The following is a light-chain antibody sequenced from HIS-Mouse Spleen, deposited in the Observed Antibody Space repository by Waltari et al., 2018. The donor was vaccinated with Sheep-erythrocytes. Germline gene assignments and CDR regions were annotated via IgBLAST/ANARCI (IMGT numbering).Light chain of an antibody. J-gene: IGLJ1*01. CDR1: KLGDKY. V-gene: IGLV3-1*01. CDR3: QAWDSSIYV. CDR2: QDS. Sequence: SYELTQPPSVSVSPGQTASITCSGDKLGDKYACWYQQKPGQSPVLVIYQDSKRPSGIPERFSCSNSGTTATLTISGTQAMDEADYYCQAWDSSIYVFGTGTKVTVL.